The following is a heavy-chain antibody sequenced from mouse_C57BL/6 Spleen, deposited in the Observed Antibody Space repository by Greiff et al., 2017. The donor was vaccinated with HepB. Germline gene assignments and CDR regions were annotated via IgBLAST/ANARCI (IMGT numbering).Heavy chain of an antibody. CDR1: GFTFSSYG. CDR2: ISSGGSYT. Sequence: EVQLVESGGDLVKPGGSLKLSCAASGFTFSSYGMSWVRQTPDKRLEWVATISSGGSYTYYPDSVKGRFTISRDNAKNTLYLQMSSLKSEDTAMYYCASPRYYGSSYDGYWGQGTLVTVSA. CDR3: ASPRYYGSSYDGY. D-gene: IGHD1-1*01. J-gene: IGHJ3*02. V-gene: IGHV5-6*01.